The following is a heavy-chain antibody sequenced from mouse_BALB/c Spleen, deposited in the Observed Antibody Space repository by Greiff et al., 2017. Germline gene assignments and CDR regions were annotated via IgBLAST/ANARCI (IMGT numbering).Heavy chain of an antibody. D-gene: IGHD1-1*01. CDR3: ARWGLAYYFDY. CDR1: GFTFSSFG. J-gene: IGHJ2*01. Sequence: EVQLQESGGGLVQPGGSRKLSCAASGFTFSSFGMHWVRQAPEKGLEWVAYISSGSSTIYYADTVKGRFTISRDNPKNTLFLQMTSLRSEDTAMYYCARWGLAYYFDYWGQGTTLTVSS. V-gene: IGHV5-17*02. CDR2: ISSGSSTI.